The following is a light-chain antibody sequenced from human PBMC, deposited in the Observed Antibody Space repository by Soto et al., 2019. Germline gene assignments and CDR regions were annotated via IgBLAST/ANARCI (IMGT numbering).Light chain of an antibody. CDR3: QQYNAWPPWT. CDR1: QSVSTK. J-gene: IGKJ1*01. CDR2: DAS. V-gene: IGKV3-15*01. Sequence: EIVMTQSPGTLSVSPGERVTLSCRASQSVSTKLAWLQQKPGQAPRLLIYDASTRATGIPGRFSGSGSGTEFTLTISSLQSEDFAIYYCQQYNAWPPWTFGQGPKVDIK.